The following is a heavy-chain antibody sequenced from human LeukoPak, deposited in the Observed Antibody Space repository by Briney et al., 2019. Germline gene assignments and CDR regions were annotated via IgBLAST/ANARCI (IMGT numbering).Heavy chain of an antibody. J-gene: IGHJ6*03. CDR3: ARVYSNSWYSGYLYMDV. D-gene: IGHD6-13*01. V-gene: IGHV3-21*01. Sequence: GGSLRLSCAASGFTFSSYSMNWVRQAPGKGLEWVSSISYTNSYIYYADSVKGRFTISRDNAKNSLYLQMNSLRAGDTAVYYCARVYSNSWYSGYLYMDVWGKGTTVTVSS. CDR2: ISYTNSYI. CDR1: GFTFSSYS.